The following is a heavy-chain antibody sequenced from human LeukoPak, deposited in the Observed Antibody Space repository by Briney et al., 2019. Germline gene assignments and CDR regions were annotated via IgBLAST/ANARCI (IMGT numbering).Heavy chain of an antibody. Sequence: PSETLSLTCAVYGGSFSGYYWSWIRQPPGKGLEWIGEINHSGSTNYNPSLKSRVTISVDTSKNQFSLKLSSVTAADTAVYYCARGANHSPADYWGQGTLVTVSS. D-gene: IGHD1-14*01. J-gene: IGHJ4*02. CDR1: GGSFSGYY. CDR3: ARGANHSPADY. CDR2: INHSGST. V-gene: IGHV4-34*01.